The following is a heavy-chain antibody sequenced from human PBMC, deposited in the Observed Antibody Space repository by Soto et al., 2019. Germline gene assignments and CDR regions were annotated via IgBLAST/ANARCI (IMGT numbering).Heavy chain of an antibody. D-gene: IGHD6-19*01. CDR1: GGTFSSYT. Sequence: QVQLMQSGAEVKKPGSSVKVSCKASGGTFSSYTISWVRQAPGQGLEWMGRIIPILGIANYAQKFQGRVTSTADKSTSTAYMELSSLRSEDTAVYYCARDPGQWLSQSDYWGQGTLVTVSS. V-gene: IGHV1-69*08. J-gene: IGHJ4*02. CDR2: IIPILGIA. CDR3: ARDPGQWLSQSDY.